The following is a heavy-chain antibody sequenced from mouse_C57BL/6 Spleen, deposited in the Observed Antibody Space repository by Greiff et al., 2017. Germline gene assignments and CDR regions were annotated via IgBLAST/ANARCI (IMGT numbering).Heavy chain of an antibody. Sequence: QVQLQQSGAELVRPGASVKMSCKASGYTFTSYNMPWVKQTPRQGLEWIGAIYPGNGDTSYNQKFKGKATLTVDKSSSTAYMQLSSLTSEDSAVYFCAREDYGSSLDYWGKGTTLTVSS. CDR3: AREDYGSSLDY. CDR1: GYTFTSYN. CDR2: IYPGNGDT. D-gene: IGHD1-1*01. J-gene: IGHJ2*01. V-gene: IGHV1-12*01.